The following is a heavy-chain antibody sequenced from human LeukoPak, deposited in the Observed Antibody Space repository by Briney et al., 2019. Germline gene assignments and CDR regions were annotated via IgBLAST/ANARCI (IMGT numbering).Heavy chain of an antibody. CDR1: GGSISGYY. CDR2: INRSGST. V-gene: IGHV4-34*01. Sequence: KPSETLSLTCAVYGGSISGYYWTWIRQPPGKGLEWIGEINRSGSTNYNPSLKSRVTLSLDTSKNQFSLRLSSVTAADTAVYYCARDTGRYSSGWTYYFDYWGQGTLVTVSS. J-gene: IGHJ4*02. CDR3: ARDTGRYSSGWTYYFDY. D-gene: IGHD6-19*01.